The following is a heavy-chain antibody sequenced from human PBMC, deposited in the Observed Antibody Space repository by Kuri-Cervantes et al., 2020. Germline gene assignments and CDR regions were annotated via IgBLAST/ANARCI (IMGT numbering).Heavy chain of an antibody. V-gene: IGHV2-5*01. CDR1: GFSFSTSEVA. Sequence: SGPTLVKPTQTLTLACTFSGFSFSTSEVAVGWIRQPPGKTLEWLALIYWNDDKRYSPSLKSRLTITKDTSKNQVVLTMTDMDPADTGTYYCAHSPWFGESLAGNWFDPWGQGTLVTVSS. CDR2: IYWNDDK. CDR3: AHSPWFGESLAGNWFDP. J-gene: IGHJ5*02. D-gene: IGHD3-10*01.